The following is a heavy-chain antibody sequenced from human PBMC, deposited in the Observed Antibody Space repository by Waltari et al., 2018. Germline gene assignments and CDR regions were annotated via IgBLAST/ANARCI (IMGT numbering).Heavy chain of an antibody. CDR3: TRASGSARYYSMDV. Sequence: EVQLVESGGGLVQPGGSLRLSCEASGFTFSSYSINWVRQAPGKGVGWVSFIGASGDPKYYADSGKGRFTISRDNAKNSLYLQMNSLRAEDTAVYYCTRASGSARYYSMDVWGKGTTVTISS. CDR1: GFTFSSYS. CDR2: IGASGDPK. V-gene: IGHV3-48*04. D-gene: IGHD1-26*01. J-gene: IGHJ6*03.